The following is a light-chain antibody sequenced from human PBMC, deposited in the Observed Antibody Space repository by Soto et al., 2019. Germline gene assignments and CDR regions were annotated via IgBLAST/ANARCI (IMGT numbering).Light chain of an antibody. CDR1: KLGDKY. CDR3: QAWDSSHVV. Sequence: SYELTQPPSVSVSPGQTASITCSGDKLGDKYACWYQQKPGQSPVLVIYQDSKRPSGIPERFSGSNSGNTATLTISGTQAMDEADYYCQAWDSSHVVFGGGTKPTVL. CDR2: QDS. V-gene: IGLV3-1*01. J-gene: IGLJ2*01.